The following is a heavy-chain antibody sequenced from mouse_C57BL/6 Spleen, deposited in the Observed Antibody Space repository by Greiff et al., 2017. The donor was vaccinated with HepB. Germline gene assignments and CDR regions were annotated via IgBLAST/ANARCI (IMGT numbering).Heavy chain of an antibody. V-gene: IGHV1-82*01. CDR3: ARPEYYGSSYAMDY. Sequence: VQLQQSGPELVKPGASVKISCKASGYAFSSSWMNWVKQRPGKGLEWIGRIYPGDGDTNYNGKFKGKATLTADKSSSTAYMQLSSLTSEDSAVYFGARPEYYGSSYAMDYWGQGTSVTVSS. D-gene: IGHD1-1*01. J-gene: IGHJ4*01. CDR1: GYAFSSSW. CDR2: IYPGDGDT.